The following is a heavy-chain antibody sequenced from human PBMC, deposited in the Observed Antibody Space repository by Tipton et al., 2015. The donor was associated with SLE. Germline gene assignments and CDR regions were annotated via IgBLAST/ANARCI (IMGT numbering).Heavy chain of an antibody. CDR2: IYYSGST. CDR1: GGSISSYY. J-gene: IGHJ5*01. D-gene: IGHD4-23*01. V-gene: IGHV4-59*08. CDR3: ARGSTVVAPDS. Sequence: LRLSCTVSGGSISSYYWSWIRQPPGKGLEWIGYIYYSGSTNYNPSLKSRVTISVDTSKNQFSLRLSSVTAADTAVYYCARGSTVVAPDSWGQGTLVTVSS.